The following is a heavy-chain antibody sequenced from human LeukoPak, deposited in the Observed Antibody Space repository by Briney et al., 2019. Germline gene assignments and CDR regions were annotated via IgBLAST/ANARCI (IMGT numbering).Heavy chain of an antibody. J-gene: IGHJ4*02. CDR2: IIPNSGGT. CDR3: AFSVGATMGFDY. V-gene: IGHV1-2*02. Sequence: ASVKASCKASGYTFTGYYMHWVRQAPGQGLEWMGWIIPNSGGTNYAQKFQGRVTMTRDTSISTAYMELSRLRSDDTAVYYCAFSVGATMGFDYWGQGTLVTVSS. D-gene: IGHD1-26*01. CDR1: GYTFTGYY.